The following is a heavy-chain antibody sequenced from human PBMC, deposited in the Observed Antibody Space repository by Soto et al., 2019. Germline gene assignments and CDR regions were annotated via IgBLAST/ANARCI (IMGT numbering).Heavy chain of an antibody. CDR3: AKDSEDHYGSGRPLVGRNGNWFDP. CDR1: GFTFSSYA. V-gene: IGHV3-23*01. Sequence: GGSLRLSCAASGFTFSSYAMSWVRQAPGKGLEWVSAISGSGGSTYYADSVKGRFTISRDNSKNTLYLQMNSLRAEDTAVYYCAKDSEDHYGSGRPLVGRNGNWFDPWGQGTLVTVSS. D-gene: IGHD3-10*01. CDR2: ISGSGGST. J-gene: IGHJ5*02.